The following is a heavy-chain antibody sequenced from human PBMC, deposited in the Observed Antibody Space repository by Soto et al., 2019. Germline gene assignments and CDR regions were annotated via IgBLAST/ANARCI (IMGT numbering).Heavy chain of an antibody. CDR2: IYYSGST. J-gene: IGHJ4*02. CDR1: GGSISSSSYY. Sequence: SETLSLTCTVSGGSISSSSYYWGWIRQPPWKGLEWIGSIYYSGSTYYNPSLKSRVTISVDTSKNQFSLKLSSVTAADTAVYYCARHNIAAAGRFDYWGQGTLVTVSS. CDR3: ARHNIAAAGRFDY. D-gene: IGHD6-13*01. V-gene: IGHV4-39*01.